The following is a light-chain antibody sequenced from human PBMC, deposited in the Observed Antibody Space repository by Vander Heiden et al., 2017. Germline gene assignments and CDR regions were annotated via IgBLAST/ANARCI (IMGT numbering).Light chain of an antibody. CDR3: SSYTSSSTLV. J-gene: IGLJ3*02. CDR2: DVS. Sequence: QSALTQPASVSASPGQSITLSCTGTSSDVGDYNYVSWYQQHPGKAPKLIIYDVSNRPSGVSNRFSGSKSGNTASLSISGLQAEDEADYYCSSYTSSSTLVFGGGTKLTVL. V-gene: IGLV2-14*03. CDR1: SSDVGDYNY.